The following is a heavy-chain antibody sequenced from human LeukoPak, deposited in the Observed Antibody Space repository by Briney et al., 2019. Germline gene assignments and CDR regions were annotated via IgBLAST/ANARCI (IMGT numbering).Heavy chain of an antibody. J-gene: IGHJ4*02. CDR2: IKSSAQGGTT. CDR3: TRRGDLFDY. CDR1: GFTFADYS. D-gene: IGHD3-10*01. V-gene: IGHV3-49*04. Sequence: GGSLRLSCTASGFTFADYSMSWVRQAPGKGLEWVGFIKSSAQGGTTQYAASVKGRFTISRDDSKSIAYLHMNSLKTEDTALYYCTRRGDLFDYWGQGTLVTVSS.